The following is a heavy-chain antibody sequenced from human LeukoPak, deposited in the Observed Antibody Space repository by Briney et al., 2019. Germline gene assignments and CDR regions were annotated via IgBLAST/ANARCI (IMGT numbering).Heavy chain of an antibody. CDR2: ISSDGSTT. J-gene: IGHJ5*02. CDR1: GFTFSSYW. D-gene: IGHD4-11*01. CDR3: VSYSRP. V-gene: IGHV3-74*01. Sequence: GGSLRLSCAASGFTFSSYWMDWVRQAPEKGLVWVPRISSDGSTTIYADSVKGRFTISRDNAQNTLYLQMNRLRAEDTAVYYCVSYSRPWGQGTLVTVSS.